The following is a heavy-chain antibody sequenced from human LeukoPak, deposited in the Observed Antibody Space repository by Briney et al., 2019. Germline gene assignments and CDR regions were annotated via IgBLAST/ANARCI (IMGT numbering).Heavy chain of an antibody. V-gene: IGHV1-69*04. CDR1: GGTFSSYA. J-gene: IGHJ4*02. CDR2: IIPILGIA. CDR3: DYSYGYPGPLGSSDY. D-gene: IGHD5-18*01. Sequence: SVKVSCKASGGTFSSYAIIWVRQSPGQGLEWMGRIIPILGIANYAQKFQGRVTITADKSTSTAYMEMSSMRSEDTAVYYCDYSYGYPGPLGSSDYWGQGTLVTVSS.